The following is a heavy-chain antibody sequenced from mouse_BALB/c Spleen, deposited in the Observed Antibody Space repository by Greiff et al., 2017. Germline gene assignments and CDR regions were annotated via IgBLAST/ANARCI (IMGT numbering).Heavy chain of an antibody. V-gene: IGHV5-17*02. D-gene: IGHD2-4*01. CDR1: GFTFSSFG. CDR2: ISSGSSTI. CDR3: ARWVDDYDYAMDY. Sequence: EVQLVESGGGLVQPGGSRKLSCAASGFTFSSFGMHWVRQAPEKGLEWVAYISSGSSTIYYADTVKGRFTISRDNPKNTLFLQMTSLRSEDTAMYYCARWVDDYDYAMDYWGQGTSVTVSS. J-gene: IGHJ4*01.